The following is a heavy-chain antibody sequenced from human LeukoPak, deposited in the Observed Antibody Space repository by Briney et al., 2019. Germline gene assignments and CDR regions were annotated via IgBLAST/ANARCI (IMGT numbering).Heavy chain of an antibody. D-gene: IGHD6-25*01. CDR1: GYTFTGYY. V-gene: IGHV1-2*02. Sequence: ASVKVSCKASGYTFTGYYMHWVRQAPGQGLEWMGWINPNSGGTNYAQKLQGRVTMTTDTSTSTAYMELRSLRSDDTAVYYCARGGVAAAGDYYYYMDVWGKGTTVTISS. J-gene: IGHJ6*03. CDR3: ARGGVAAAGDYYYYMDV. CDR2: INPNSGGT.